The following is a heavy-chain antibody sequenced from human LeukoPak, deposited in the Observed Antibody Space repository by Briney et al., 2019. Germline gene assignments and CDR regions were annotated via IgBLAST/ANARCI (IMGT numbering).Heavy chain of an antibody. CDR1: GGSISSSSYY. CDR3: ARLDKRYYDILTGPRRAFAI. J-gene: IGHJ3*02. V-gene: IGHV4-39*01. CDR2: IYYSGST. Sequence: SETLSLTCTVSGGSISSSSYYWGWIRQPPGKGLEWIGSIYYSGSTYYNPSLKSRVTISVDTSKNQFSLKLSSVTAADTAVYYCARLDKRYYDILTGPRRAFAIWGQGTMVTVSS. D-gene: IGHD3-9*01.